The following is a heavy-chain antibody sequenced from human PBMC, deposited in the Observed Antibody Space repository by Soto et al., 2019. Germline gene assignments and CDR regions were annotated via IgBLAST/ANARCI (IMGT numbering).Heavy chain of an antibody. CDR2: IKQDGREK. J-gene: IGHJ6*02. D-gene: IGHD6-19*01. V-gene: IGHV3-7*01. CDR3: ARDGAVAGTYYYYGMDV. CDR1: GFTFIRYW. Sequence: PGGSLRLSCAASGFTFIRYWMSWGRQAPGKGLEWVGNIKQDGREKYYVDSVKGRFTISRDNAKNSLYLQMNSLRAEDTAVYYCARDGAVAGTYYYYGMDVWGQGTTVTVSS.